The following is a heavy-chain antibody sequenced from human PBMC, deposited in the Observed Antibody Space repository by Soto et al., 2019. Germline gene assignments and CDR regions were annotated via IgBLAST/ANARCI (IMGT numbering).Heavy chain of an antibody. Sequence: ASVKVSCKASGYTFTRYGISWVRQAPGQGLEWMGWISAYNGNTNYAQKLQGKVNRTTDTSTSTAYMELRSLRSDGTAVTYWARDQPYSSSWYGGNAFDIWGQGTMVTVSS. J-gene: IGHJ3*02. CDR3: ARDQPYSSSWYGGNAFDI. D-gene: IGHD6-13*01. CDR2: ISAYNGNT. CDR1: GYTFTRYG. V-gene: IGHV1-18*01.